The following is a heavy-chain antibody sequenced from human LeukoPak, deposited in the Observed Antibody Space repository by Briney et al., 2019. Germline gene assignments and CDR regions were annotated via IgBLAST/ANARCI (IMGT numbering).Heavy chain of an antibody. D-gene: IGHD1-26*01. J-gene: IGHJ4*02. CDR1: GGSISSSSYY. Sequence: KSSETLSLTCTVSGGSISSSSYYWGWIRQPPGKGLEWIGSIYYSGSTYYNPSLKSRVTISVDTSKNQFSLKLSSVTAADTAVYYCARGTVGATYCPFDYWGQGTLVTVSS. CDR3: ARGTVGATYCPFDY. CDR2: IYYSGST. V-gene: IGHV4-39*07.